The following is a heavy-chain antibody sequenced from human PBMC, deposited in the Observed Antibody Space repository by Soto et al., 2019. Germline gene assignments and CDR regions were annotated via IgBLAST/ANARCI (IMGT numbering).Heavy chain of an antibody. V-gene: IGHV1-69*13. D-gene: IGHD2-21*01. CDR2: IIPIFGTA. CDR3: ARVKGGYRYDAFDI. CDR1: GGTFSSYA. J-gene: IGHJ3*02. Sequence: ASVKVSCKASGGTFSSYAISWVRQAPGQGLEWMGGIIPIFGTANYAQKFQGRVTITADESTSTAYMELSSLRSEDTAVYYCARVKGGYRYDAFDIWXQGTMVTVSS.